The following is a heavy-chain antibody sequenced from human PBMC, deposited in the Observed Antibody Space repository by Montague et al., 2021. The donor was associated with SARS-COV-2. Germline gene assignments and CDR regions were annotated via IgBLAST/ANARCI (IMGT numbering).Heavy chain of an antibody. CDR2: IKQDESEK. CDR3: ARDRTPPYGKSWYEEYHYHAMDV. Sequence: SLRLSCAASGFPFSNYWMTWVRQAPGKGLEWVANIKQDESEKYYVDSVKGRFTISRDNAEKSLYLHMSRLRGEDTAIYYCARDRTPPYGKSWYEEYHYHAMDVWGRGTTVIVSS. J-gene: IGHJ6*02. CDR1: GFPFSNYW. V-gene: IGHV3-7*01. D-gene: IGHD6-13*01.